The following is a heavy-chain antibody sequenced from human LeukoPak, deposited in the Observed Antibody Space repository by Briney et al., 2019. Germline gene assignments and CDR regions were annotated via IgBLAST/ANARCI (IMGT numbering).Heavy chain of an antibody. CDR1: GVTVSSNY. CDR3: AREIGRRTVTTFTVYYGMDV. V-gene: IGHV3-53*01. D-gene: IGHD4-17*01. CDR2: IYSGGST. Sequence: GGSLRLSCAASGVTVSSNYMSWVRQAPGKGLEWVSVIYSGGSTYYADSVKGRFTISRDNSKNTLYLQMNSLRAEDTAVYYCAREIGRRTVTTFTVYYGMDVWGQGTTVTVSS. J-gene: IGHJ6*02.